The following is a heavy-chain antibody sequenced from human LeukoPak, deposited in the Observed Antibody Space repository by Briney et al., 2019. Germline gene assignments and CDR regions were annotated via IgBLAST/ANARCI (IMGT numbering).Heavy chain of an antibody. Sequence: PGGSLRLSCAASGFTFSSYDMSWVRQAPGKGLEWVSGISGSGDSTYYADSVKGRFTISRDNSKNTLYLQMNSLRAEDTGAYYCAKDRSCTNGVCHGDFDYWGQGTLVTVSS. V-gene: IGHV3-23*01. CDR1: GFTFSSYD. CDR3: AKDRSCTNGVCHGDFDY. D-gene: IGHD2-8*01. CDR2: ISGSGDST. J-gene: IGHJ4*02.